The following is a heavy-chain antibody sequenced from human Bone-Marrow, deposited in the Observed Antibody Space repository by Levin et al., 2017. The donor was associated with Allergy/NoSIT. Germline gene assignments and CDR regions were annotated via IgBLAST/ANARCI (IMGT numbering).Heavy chain of an antibody. CDR3: ARDYSSSFQYFQH. J-gene: IGHJ1*01. CDR1: GFMFKNYA. Sequence: GESLKISCTVSGFMFKNYAMSWVRQAPGKGLEWVSAISGSGGRTYYGDSVKGRFTISRDNSKNTLFLQMDTLRAGDTALYYRARDYSSSFQYFQHWGQGTLVTVSS. D-gene: IGHD6-13*01. CDR2: ISGSGGRT. V-gene: IGHV3-23*01.